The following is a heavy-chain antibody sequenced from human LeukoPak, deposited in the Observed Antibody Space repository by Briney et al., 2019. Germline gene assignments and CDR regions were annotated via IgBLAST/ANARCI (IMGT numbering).Heavy chain of an antibody. CDR2: IYHSGST. J-gene: IGHJ4*02. V-gene: IGHV4-30-2*01. Sequence: PSETLSLTCAVSGGSISSGGYSWSWIRQPPGKGLEWIGYIYHSGSTYYNPSLKSRVTISVDRSKNQFSLKLSPVTAADTAVYYCARGGSSGPVDYWGQGTLVTVSS. CDR3: ARGGSSGPVDY. D-gene: IGHD3-22*01. CDR1: GGSISSGGYS.